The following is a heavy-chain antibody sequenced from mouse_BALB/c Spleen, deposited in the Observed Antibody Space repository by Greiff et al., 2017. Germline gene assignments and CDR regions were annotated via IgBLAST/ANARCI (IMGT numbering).Heavy chain of an antibody. CDR3: ARGGYGNYEAMDY. CDR2: ISSGSSTI. D-gene: IGHD2-10*02. V-gene: IGHV5-17*02. CDR1: GFTFSSFG. J-gene: IGHJ4*01. Sequence: EVMLVESGGGLVQPGGSRKLSCAASGFTFSSFGMHWVRQAPEKGLEWVAYISSGSSTIYYADTVKGRFTISRDNPKNTLFLQMTSLRSEDTAMYYCARGGYGNYEAMDYWGQGTSVTVSS.